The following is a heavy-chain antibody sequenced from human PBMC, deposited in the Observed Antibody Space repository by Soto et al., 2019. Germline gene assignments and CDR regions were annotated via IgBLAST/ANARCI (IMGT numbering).Heavy chain of an antibody. CDR3: ARDAGSESYLAY. Sequence: HVQLVQSGGEVKKPGASVKVSCKPSGYTFTNYVISWVRQAPGQGLEYMGWISPFNGHTKYAQKVQGRVTLTTETSTSTAYMELRSLINDDTAVYYCARDAGSESYLAYWGQGTLVSVSS. D-gene: IGHD1-26*01. V-gene: IGHV1-18*01. CDR1: GYTFTNYV. CDR2: ISPFNGHT. J-gene: IGHJ4*02.